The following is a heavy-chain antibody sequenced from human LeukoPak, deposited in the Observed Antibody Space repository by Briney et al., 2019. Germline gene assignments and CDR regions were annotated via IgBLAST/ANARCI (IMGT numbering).Heavy chain of an antibody. J-gene: IGHJ5*02. Sequence: GASVTVSCTASGYTFTGYYLYWVRQAPGQGLEWMGGIIPIFGTANYAQKFQGRVTITADESTSTAYMELSSLRSEDTAVYYCARDTRKYCSGGSCYSGNNWFDPWGQGTLATVSS. V-gene: IGHV1-69*13. CDR2: IIPIFGTA. CDR1: GYTFTGYY. CDR3: ARDTRKYCSGGSCYSGNNWFDP. D-gene: IGHD2-15*01.